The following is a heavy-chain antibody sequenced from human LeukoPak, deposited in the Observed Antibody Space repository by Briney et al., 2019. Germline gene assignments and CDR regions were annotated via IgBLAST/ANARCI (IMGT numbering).Heavy chain of an antibody. CDR1: GGSFSSYY. V-gene: IGHV4-34*01. CDR3: ARANPQQQLAFDY. CDR2: INHSGST. Sequence: PSEIVSLTCAVYGGSFSSYYWSWIRQPPGKGLEWIGEINHSGSTNYNPSLKSRVTISVDTSKNQFSLKLSSVTAADTAVYYCARANPQQQLAFDYWGQGTLVTVSS. D-gene: IGHD6-13*01. J-gene: IGHJ4*02.